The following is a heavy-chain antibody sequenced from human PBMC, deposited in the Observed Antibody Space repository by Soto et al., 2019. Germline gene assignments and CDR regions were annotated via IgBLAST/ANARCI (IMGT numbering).Heavy chain of an antibody. V-gene: IGHV4-59*01. CDR2: VFHSGGT. Sequence: VQLQESGPGLAKPSETLSLTCTVSDGSMSGFYWSWIRQAPGKGLEWIGNVFHSGGTIYNPSLKSRVTISVDTSKNQFSLKLSSVTAADTAVYYCAKEFCDPNGCYGRWLDPWGQGTLVTVSS. CDR1: DGSMSGFY. CDR3: AKEFCDPNGCYGRWLDP. J-gene: IGHJ5*02. D-gene: IGHD2-15*01.